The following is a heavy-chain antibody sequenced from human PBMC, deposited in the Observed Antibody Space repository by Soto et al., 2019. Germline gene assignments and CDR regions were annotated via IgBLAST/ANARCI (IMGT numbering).Heavy chain of an antibody. Sequence: QVQLRQSGAEIKRPGASVKVSCEASGYIFTTQDINWVRQASGQGLEWLGCVNPSSGNTVYAQKFHGRVTMTRDTFINTAYMELSSLRSDDTAVYYCARASMYIWNDHWGQGTLVTVSS. V-gene: IGHV1-8*01. CDR3: ARASMYIWNDH. CDR2: VNPSSGNT. J-gene: IGHJ5*02. CDR1: GYIFTTQD.